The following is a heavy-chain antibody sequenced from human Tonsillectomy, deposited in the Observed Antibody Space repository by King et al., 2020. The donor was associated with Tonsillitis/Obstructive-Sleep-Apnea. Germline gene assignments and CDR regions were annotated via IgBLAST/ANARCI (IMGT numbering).Heavy chain of an antibody. CDR1: GFTFGDYA. D-gene: IGHD2-2*01. V-gene: IGHV3-49*04. CDR3: TSLTGGCSSTSFPYY. Sequence: VQLVESGGGLVQPGRSLRLSCTASGFTFGDYAMNWVRQAPGKGLEWVGFIRAKAYGGTTEYAASVKGRFTISRDDSKSIAYLQMISLKTEDTAIYYCTSLTGGCSSTSFPYYWGQGTLVTVSS. J-gene: IGHJ4*02. CDR2: IRAKAYGGTT.